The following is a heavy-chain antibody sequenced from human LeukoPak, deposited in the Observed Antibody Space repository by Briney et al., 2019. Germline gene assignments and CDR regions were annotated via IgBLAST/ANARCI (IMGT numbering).Heavy chain of an antibody. Sequence: GASVKVSCKASGYTFTSYGISWVRQAPGQGLEWMGWISAYNGNTNYAQKLQGRVTMTTDTSTSTAYMELRSLRSDDTAVYYCAREGSDFWSGYYPNWFDPWGQGTLVTVSS. CDR3: AREGSDFWSGYYPNWFDP. J-gene: IGHJ5*02. CDR2: ISAYNGNT. CDR1: GYTFTSYG. V-gene: IGHV1-18*01. D-gene: IGHD3-3*01.